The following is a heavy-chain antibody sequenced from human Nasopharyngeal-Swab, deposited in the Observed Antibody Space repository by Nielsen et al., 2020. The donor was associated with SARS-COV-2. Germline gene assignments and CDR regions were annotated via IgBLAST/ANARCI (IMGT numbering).Heavy chain of an antibody. CDR2: ISSSSSYI. Sequence: GESLKISCAASGFTFSSYSMNWVRQAPGKGLEWVSSISSSSSYIYYADSVKGRFTISRDNSKNTLYLQMNSLRAEDTAVYYCAGGKYSSSSWNYWGQGTLVTVSS. V-gene: IGHV3-21*01. D-gene: IGHD6-6*01. CDR1: GFTFSSYS. J-gene: IGHJ4*02. CDR3: AGGKYSSSSWNY.